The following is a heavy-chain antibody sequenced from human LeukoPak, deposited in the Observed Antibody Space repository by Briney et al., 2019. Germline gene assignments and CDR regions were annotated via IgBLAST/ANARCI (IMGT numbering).Heavy chain of an antibody. CDR3: ARGPNYWYFDL. CDR1: GVSFSGYY. V-gene: IGHV4-34*01. CDR2: INHSGST. J-gene: IGHJ2*01. Sequence: SETLSLTCAVYGVSFSGYYWSWIRQPPGKGLEWIGEINHSGSTNYNPSLKSRVTISVDTSKNQFSLKLTSVTAADTAVYYCARGPNYWYFDLWGRGTLVTVSS.